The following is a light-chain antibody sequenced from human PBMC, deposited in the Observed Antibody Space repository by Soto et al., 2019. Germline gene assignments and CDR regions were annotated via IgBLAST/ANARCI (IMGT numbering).Light chain of an antibody. Sequence: EIVLTQSPATLSVSPGERATLCCRASQSVSSNLAWYQQKPGQAPRLLIYGASTRATGIPARFSGSGSGTEFTLTISSLQSEDFAVYYCQQYNNWPRTFGQGTKVDIK. CDR1: QSVSSN. CDR2: GAS. J-gene: IGKJ1*01. CDR3: QQYNNWPRT. V-gene: IGKV3-15*01.